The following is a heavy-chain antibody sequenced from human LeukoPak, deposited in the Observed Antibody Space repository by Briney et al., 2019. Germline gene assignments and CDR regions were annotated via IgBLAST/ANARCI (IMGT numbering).Heavy chain of an antibody. J-gene: IGHJ6*03. CDR2: IIAIFGTA. CDR1: GGTFSRYA. Sequence: GASVKVSCKAFGGTFSRYAINWVRQAPGQGLEWMGGIIAIFGTANYAQKFQGRVTITADESTSTAYMELSSLRSEDTAVYYCTRGRYFDPTNYHYMDVWGKGTTVTISS. D-gene: IGHD3-9*01. CDR3: TRGRYFDPTNYHYMDV. V-gene: IGHV1-69*13.